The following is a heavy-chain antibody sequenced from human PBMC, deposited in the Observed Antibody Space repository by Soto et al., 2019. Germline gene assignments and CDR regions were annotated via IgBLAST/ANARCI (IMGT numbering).Heavy chain of an antibody. D-gene: IGHD3-22*01. J-gene: IGHJ5*02. V-gene: IGHV1-46*03. CDR3: ARDRRYYYDSSGSDWFDP. Sequence: ASVKVSCKASGYTFTSYYMHWVRQAPGQGLEWMGIINPSGGSTSYAQKFQGRVTMTRDTSTSTVYMELSSLRSEDTAVYYCARDRRYYYDSSGSDWFDPWGQGTLVTVSS. CDR2: INPSGGST. CDR1: GYTFTSYY.